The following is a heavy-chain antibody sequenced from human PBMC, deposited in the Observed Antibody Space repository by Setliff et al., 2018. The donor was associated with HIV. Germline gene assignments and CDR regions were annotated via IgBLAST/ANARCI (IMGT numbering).Heavy chain of an antibody. V-gene: IGHV3-7*01. CDR1: GFSFSNYW. CDR3: AQITVMGY. Sequence: ETLSLSCAASGFSFSNYWMSWVRQAPGKGLEWVANIKQDGSERSYVDSVKGRFTISRDNAKNSLYLQMNSLRAEDTAVYYCAQITVMGYWGQGTLVTVSS. D-gene: IGHD4-4*01. CDR2: IKQDGSER. J-gene: IGHJ4*02.